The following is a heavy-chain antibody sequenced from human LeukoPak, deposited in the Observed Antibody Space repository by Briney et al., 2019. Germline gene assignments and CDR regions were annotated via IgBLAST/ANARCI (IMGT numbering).Heavy chain of an antibody. Sequence: SGGSLRLSCAASGFTFSSYSMNWVRQAPGKGLEWVSSISSSSSYIYYADSVKGRFTISRDNAKNSLYLQMNSLRAEDTAVYYCARGMATIDGYYYYMDVWGKGTTVTISS. J-gene: IGHJ6*03. V-gene: IGHV3-21*01. CDR3: ARGMATIDGYYYYMDV. CDR2: ISSSSSYI. D-gene: IGHD5-24*01. CDR1: GFTFSSYS.